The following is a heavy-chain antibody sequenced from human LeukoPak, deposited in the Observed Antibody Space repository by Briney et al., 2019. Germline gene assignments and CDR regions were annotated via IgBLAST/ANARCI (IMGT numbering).Heavy chain of an antibody. CDR2: ISADNGNT. Sequence: ASVKVSCKASGYTFTSYGISWVRQAPGQGLEWMGWISADNGNTNYAQKLQGRVTMTTDTSTSTAYMELRSLRSDDTAVYYCARISLHYDILTGYYISPWMDYWGQGTLVTVSS. V-gene: IGHV1-18*01. CDR1: GYTFTSYG. CDR3: ARISLHYDILTGYYISPWMDY. J-gene: IGHJ4*02. D-gene: IGHD3-9*01.